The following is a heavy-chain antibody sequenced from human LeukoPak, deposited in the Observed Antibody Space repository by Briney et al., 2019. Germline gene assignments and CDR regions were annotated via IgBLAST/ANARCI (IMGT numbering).Heavy chain of an antibody. CDR3: ARDRQSEASWFDP. V-gene: IGHV1-69*04. D-gene: IGHD6-19*01. Sequence: ASVKVSCKASGGTFSSYAISWVRQAPGQGLEWMGRIIPILGIANYAQKFQGRVTITADKSTGTAYMELSSLRSEDTAVYYCARDRQSEASWFDPWGQGTLVTVSS. CDR1: GGTFSSYA. CDR2: IIPILGIA. J-gene: IGHJ5*02.